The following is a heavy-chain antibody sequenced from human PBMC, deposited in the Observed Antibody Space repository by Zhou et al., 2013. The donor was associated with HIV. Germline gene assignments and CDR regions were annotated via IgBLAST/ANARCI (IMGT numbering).Heavy chain of an antibody. D-gene: IGHD2-2*02. CDR2: IIPIFGTA. V-gene: IGHV1-69*05. CDR3: ARAENCSSTSCYRRPDYYYYYMDV. Sequence: QVQLVQSGAEVKKPGSSVKVSCKASGGTFSSYAISWVRQAPGQGLEWMGGIIPIFGTANYAQKFQGRVTITTDESTSTAYMELSSLRSEDTAVYYCARAENCSSTSCYRRPDYYYYYMDVWGKGTNGHRLL. CDR1: GGTFSSYA. J-gene: IGHJ6*03.